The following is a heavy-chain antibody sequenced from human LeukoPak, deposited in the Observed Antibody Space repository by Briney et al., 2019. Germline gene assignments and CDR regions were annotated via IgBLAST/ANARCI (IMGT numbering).Heavy chain of an antibody. D-gene: IGHD3-22*01. J-gene: IGHJ4*02. V-gene: IGHV4-31*03. CDR2: IYYSGST. CDR3: ARKYYYESSGYLYDY. CDR1: GGSISSGGYY. Sequence: SQTLSLTCTVSGGSISSGGYYWSWIRQHPGKGLEWIGYIYYSGSTNYNPSLRSRVTISVDTSKNQFSLKLSSVTAADTAVYYCARKYYYESSGYLYDYWGQGTLVTVSS.